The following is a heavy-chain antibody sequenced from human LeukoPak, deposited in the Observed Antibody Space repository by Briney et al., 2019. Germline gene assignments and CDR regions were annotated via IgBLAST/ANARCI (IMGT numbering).Heavy chain of an antibody. Sequence: TPSETLSLTCTVSGGSVSSYYWSWIRQPPGKGLEWIGYIYYSGSTNYNPSLKSRDTISVDTSKNQFSLKLSSVTAADTAVYYCARDSVGYNSDAFDIWGQGTMVTVSS. D-gene: IGHD5-24*01. J-gene: IGHJ3*02. CDR2: IYYSGST. CDR3: ARDSVGYNSDAFDI. CDR1: GGSVSSYY. V-gene: IGHV4-59*02.